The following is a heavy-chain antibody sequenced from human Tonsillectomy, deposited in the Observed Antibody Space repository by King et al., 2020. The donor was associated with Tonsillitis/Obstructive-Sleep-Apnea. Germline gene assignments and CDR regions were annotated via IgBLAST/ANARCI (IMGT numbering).Heavy chain of an antibody. Sequence: VQLQQWGAGLLRPSETLSLTCAVYGGSFSGYYWSWIRQPPGKGLEGIGEISHSGSTSYNPSLKSRVPISLDMSKNQFSLKLTSVTAADTAVYYCARGAQWGYWGQGTLVTVSS. CDR2: ISHSGST. J-gene: IGHJ4*02. CDR1: GGSFSGYY. D-gene: IGHD2-8*01. V-gene: IGHV4-34*01. CDR3: ARGAQWGY.